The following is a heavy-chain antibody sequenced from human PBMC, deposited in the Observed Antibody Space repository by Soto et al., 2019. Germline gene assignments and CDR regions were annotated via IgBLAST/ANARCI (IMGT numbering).Heavy chain of an antibody. CDR2: IYHSGST. CDR3: ARVSGSYYYGMDV. Sequence: PSETLSLTCAVSGGSISSGGYSWSWIRQPPRKALEWIGYIYHSGSTYNNPSLKGRVTISVDRFKNQFSLKLSSVTAADTAVYYCARVSGSYYYGMDVWGQGITVTVSS. D-gene: IGHD1-26*01. J-gene: IGHJ6*02. V-gene: IGHV4-30-2*01. CDR1: GGSISSGGYS.